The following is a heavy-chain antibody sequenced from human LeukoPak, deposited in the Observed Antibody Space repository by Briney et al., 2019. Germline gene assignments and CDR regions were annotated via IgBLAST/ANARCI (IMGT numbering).Heavy chain of an antibody. D-gene: IGHD3-16*01. V-gene: IGHV3-30*04. CDR1: GFTFRHYA. Sequence: GGSLRLSCAASGFTFRHYAVHWVRQAPGRGLEWVAVLSFDGAHKYYAESVKGRFTISRDNSNNTLFLQMDSLRIEDTALYYCVRERAGGLDYWGQGTLVTVSS. CDR2: LSFDGAHK. CDR3: VRERAGGLDY. J-gene: IGHJ4*02.